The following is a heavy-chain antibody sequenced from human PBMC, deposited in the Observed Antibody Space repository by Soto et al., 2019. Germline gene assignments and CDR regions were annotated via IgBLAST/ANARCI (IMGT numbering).Heavy chain of an antibody. Sequence: QVQLVESGGGVVQPGRSLRLSCVASGFIFSNYGIHWVRQAPGKGLEWVAVIWYDGSNKYYADSVKGRFTISRDNSKNTLDLQMNSLRAEDTAVYYCARGDSSGYFWGQGTLVTVSS. CDR3: ARGDSSGYF. CDR2: IWYDGSNK. CDR1: GFIFSNYG. D-gene: IGHD3-22*01. J-gene: IGHJ4*02. V-gene: IGHV3-33*01.